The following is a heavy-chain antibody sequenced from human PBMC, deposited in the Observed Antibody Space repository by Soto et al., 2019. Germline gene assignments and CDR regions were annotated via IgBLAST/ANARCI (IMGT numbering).Heavy chain of an antibody. J-gene: IGHJ4*02. CDR3: ARDKITGLFDY. D-gene: IGHD2-8*02. CDR2: IYHTGST. V-gene: IGHV4-4*02. CDR1: GGSISSSNW. Sequence: PSETLSLTCAVSGGSISSSNWWSWVRQPPGKGLEWIGEIYHTGSTNYNPSLKSRVTISVDTSKNQSSLKLTSVTAADTAVYYCARDKITGLFDYWGQGTLVTVSS.